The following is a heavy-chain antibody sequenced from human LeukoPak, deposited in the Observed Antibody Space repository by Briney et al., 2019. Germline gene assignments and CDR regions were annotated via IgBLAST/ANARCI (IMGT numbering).Heavy chain of an antibody. CDR3: ATYRQVLLPFES. Sequence: GGSLRLPCAASGFTFSTFAMVWVRQPPGKGLEWVSSIFPSGGEIHYADSVRGRFTISRDNSKSTLSLQMNSLRAEDTAIYYCATYRQVLLPFESWGQGTLVTVSS. CDR1: GFTFSTFA. J-gene: IGHJ4*02. V-gene: IGHV3-23*01. D-gene: IGHD2-8*02. CDR2: IFPSGGEI.